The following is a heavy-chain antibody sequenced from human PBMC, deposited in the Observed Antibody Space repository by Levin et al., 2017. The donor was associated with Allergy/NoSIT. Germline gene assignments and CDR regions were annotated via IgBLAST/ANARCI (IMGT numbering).Heavy chain of an antibody. V-gene: IGHV4-59*01. Sequence: SQTLSLTCTVSRGSLSTYYWAWIRQPPGKGQGWIGDIYYTGSTRYNPSLKSRVTISLDTSKNQFSLKLTSVTAADTAVYYCARDIRFSSGYYFDYWGQGTLVTVSS. CDR3: ARDIRFSSGYYFDY. J-gene: IGHJ4*02. CDR2: IYYTGST. D-gene: IGHD6-19*01. CDR1: RGSLSTYY.